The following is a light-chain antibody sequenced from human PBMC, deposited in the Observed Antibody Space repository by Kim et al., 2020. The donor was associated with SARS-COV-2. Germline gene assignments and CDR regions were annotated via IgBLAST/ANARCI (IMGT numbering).Light chain of an antibody. Sequence: ELTQPPSASGTPGQRVTISCSGSSSNIGSNYVYWYHQLPGTSPTLLIYRNNQRPSGVPDRFSGSKSGTSASLAISGLRSEDEGDYYCAAWDDSLSGRVFGGGTQLTVL. J-gene: IGLJ3*02. CDR3: AAWDDSLSGRV. CDR1: SSNIGSNY. CDR2: RNN. V-gene: IGLV1-47*01.